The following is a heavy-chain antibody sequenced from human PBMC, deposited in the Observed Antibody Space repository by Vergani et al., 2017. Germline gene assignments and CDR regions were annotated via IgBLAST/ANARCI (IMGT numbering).Heavy chain of an antibody. J-gene: IGHJ4*02. CDR3: AKQYFVSGNYLFDY. D-gene: IGHD3-10*01. V-gene: IGHV3-23*04. CDR2: ISARYPST. CDR1: GFTFSACP. Sequence: VQLVESGGGLVQPGGSLRLSCTASGFTFSACPMTWVRQAPGKGLEWVSAISARYPSTYYADSVKGRFTISRDNSKNMLYLQMNNLRTEDTAIYYCAKQYFVSGNYLFDYWGQGTLVTVSS.